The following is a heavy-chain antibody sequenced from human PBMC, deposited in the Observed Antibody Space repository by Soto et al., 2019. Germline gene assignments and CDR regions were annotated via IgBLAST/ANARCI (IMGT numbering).Heavy chain of an antibody. CDR3: AKGIAAAGSTFDY. CDR1: GFTFDDYA. J-gene: IGHJ4*02. Sequence: EVQLVESGGGLVQPGRSLRLSCAASGFTFDDYAMHWVRQAPGKGLEWVSGISWNSGSMGYADSVKGRFTISRDNAKNSLYLQMNSLRAEDTALYYCAKGIAAAGSTFDYWGQGTLVTVSS. V-gene: IGHV3-9*01. D-gene: IGHD6-13*01. CDR2: ISWNSGSM.